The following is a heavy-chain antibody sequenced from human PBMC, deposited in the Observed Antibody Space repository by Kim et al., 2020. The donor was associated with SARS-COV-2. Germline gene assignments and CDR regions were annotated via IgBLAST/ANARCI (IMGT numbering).Heavy chain of an antibody. CDR2: INISSIPI. CDR3: AREGFVGVDRGL. Sequence: GGSLRLSCVVSGFTFSRHSMSWVRQAPGKGLEWVSYINISSIPIYYADSVKGRFTISRDEAKDSLYLQLKSLSDEDTAVYDCAREGFVGVDRGLWGRGTLVTVSS. CDR1: GFTFSRHS. J-gene: IGHJ2*01. D-gene: IGHD3-16*01. V-gene: IGHV3-48*02.